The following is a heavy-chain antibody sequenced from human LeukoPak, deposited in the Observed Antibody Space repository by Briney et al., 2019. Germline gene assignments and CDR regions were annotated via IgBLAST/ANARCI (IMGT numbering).Heavy chain of an antibody. CDR1: GDSISSGDHY. Sequence: PSETLSLTCNVSGDSISSGDHYWTWIRQTPGKGPQWVGHIFYKGSTYYNPSLESRLKVSIDTSKKQFSLALRSVTAADTAVYYCARMAISGMCLDSWGPGTSVTVSS. D-gene: IGHD3-10*01. CDR2: IFYKGST. CDR3: ARMAISGMCLDS. V-gene: IGHV4-30-4*08. J-gene: IGHJ5*01.